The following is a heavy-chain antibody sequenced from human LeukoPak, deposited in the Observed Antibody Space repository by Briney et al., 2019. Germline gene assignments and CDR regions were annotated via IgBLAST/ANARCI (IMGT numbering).Heavy chain of an antibody. CDR1: GVSISSSSYY. CDR2: IYYSGST. V-gene: IGHV4-39*01. J-gene: IGHJ4*02. D-gene: IGHD6-6*01. Sequence: PSETLSLTCTVSGVSISSSSYYWGWIRQPPGKGLEWIGSIYYSGSTYYNPSLKSRVTTSVDTSKNQFSLKLSSVTAADTAVYYCARLYYSSSYWGQGTLVTVSS. CDR3: ARLYYSSSY.